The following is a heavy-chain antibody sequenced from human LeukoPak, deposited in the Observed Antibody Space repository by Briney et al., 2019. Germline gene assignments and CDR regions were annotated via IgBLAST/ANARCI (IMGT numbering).Heavy chain of an antibody. V-gene: IGHV6-1*01. Sequence: SQTLSLTCVISGDSVSSNNAAWNWIRQSPSRGLEWLGRAYYRSKWFNDYAVSVKSRITITSDTSKNQFSLQLNSVTPEDTAVYYCARTRYSSGGAYYYGVDVWGQGTTVTVSS. CDR1: GDSVSSNNAA. CDR2: AYYRSKWFN. D-gene: IGHD6-19*01. J-gene: IGHJ6*02. CDR3: ARTRYSSGGAYYYGVDV.